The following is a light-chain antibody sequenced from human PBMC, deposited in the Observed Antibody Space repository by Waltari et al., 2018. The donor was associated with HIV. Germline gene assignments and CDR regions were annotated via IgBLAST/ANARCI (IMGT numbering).Light chain of an antibody. CDR2: EVS. J-gene: IGLJ3*02. Sequence: QSALTQPPAVSGSPGPSISIPCTGISSDVGGFNYVSWFQQHPAKAPKLMIFEVSKRPSGVSNRFSGSKSGNTASLTISGLQAEDEADYYCSSYTDSDTWVFGGGTKLTVL. V-gene: IGLV2-14*01. CDR1: SSDVGGFNY. CDR3: SSYTDSDTWV.